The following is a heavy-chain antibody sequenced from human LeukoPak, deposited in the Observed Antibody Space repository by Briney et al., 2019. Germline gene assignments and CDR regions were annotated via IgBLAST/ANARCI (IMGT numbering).Heavy chain of an antibody. D-gene: IGHD2-15*01. V-gene: IGHV3-23*01. CDR3: AKGLKGCSGSSCYYFFDF. CDR2: ITGSGGDA. CDR1: GFTFSNYA. Sequence: GGSLRLSCAAHGFTFSNYAMNWVHQAPGKGLEWVSSITGSGGDAYYADSVKGRFTISRDNSKNTLDLQMNSLRAEDTAVYYCAKGLKGCSGSSCYYFFDFWGQGALITVSS. J-gene: IGHJ4*02.